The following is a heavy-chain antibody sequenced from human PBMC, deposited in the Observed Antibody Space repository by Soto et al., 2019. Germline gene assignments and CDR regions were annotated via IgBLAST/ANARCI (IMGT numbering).Heavy chain of an antibody. CDR1: GFTFSSYS. V-gene: IGHV3-21*01. J-gene: IGHJ4*02. Sequence: EVQLVESGGGLVKPGGSLRLSCAASGFTFSSYSMNWVRQAPGKGLEWVSSISSSSSYIYYADSVKGRFTISRDNAKNSLNLQMNSLRAEDTAVYYCARVERAYCGGDCYDYWGQGTLVTVSS. CDR2: ISSSSSYI. CDR3: ARVERAYCGGDCYDY. D-gene: IGHD2-21*01.